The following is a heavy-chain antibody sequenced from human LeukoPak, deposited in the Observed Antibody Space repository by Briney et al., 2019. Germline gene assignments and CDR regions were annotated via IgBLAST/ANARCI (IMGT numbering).Heavy chain of an antibody. CDR3: ARDSGVEQWLEGFDY. J-gene: IGHJ4*02. Sequence: SQTLSLTCTVSGGTISSGGYYWSWIRQPPGKGLAWIGYIYHSGSTYYNPSLKSRVTISVDRSKNQFSLKLSSVTAADTAVYYCARDSGVEQWLEGFDYWGQGTLVTVSS. CDR1: GGTISSGGYY. CDR2: IYHSGST. V-gene: IGHV4-30-2*01. D-gene: IGHD6-19*01.